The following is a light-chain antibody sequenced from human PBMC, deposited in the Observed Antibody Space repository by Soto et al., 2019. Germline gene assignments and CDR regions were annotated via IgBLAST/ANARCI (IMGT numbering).Light chain of an antibody. Sequence: EIVLTQSPATLSLSPGERATLSCRASQSVRSSYLAWYQQKPGQAPRVLIYGASSRPTGIPDRFSGSGSGTDFTLTISRLEPEDFAEYYCQQYGSSSTFGQGTRLEIK. V-gene: IGKV3-20*01. CDR2: GAS. CDR1: QSVRSSY. CDR3: QQYGSSST. J-gene: IGKJ5*01.